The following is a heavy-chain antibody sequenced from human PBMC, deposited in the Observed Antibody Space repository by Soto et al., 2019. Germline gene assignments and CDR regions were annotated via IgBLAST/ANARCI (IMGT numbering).Heavy chain of an antibody. CDR2: INPSGGST. V-gene: IGHV1-46*01. Sequence: ASVKVSCKASGYTFTSYYMHWVRQAPGQGLEWMGIINPSGGSTSYAQKFQGRVTMTRDTSTSTVYMELSSLRSGDTAVYYCARDRSRIAVASYFDYWGQGTLVTVSS. CDR1: GYTFTSYY. D-gene: IGHD6-19*01. CDR3: ARDRSRIAVASYFDY. J-gene: IGHJ4*02.